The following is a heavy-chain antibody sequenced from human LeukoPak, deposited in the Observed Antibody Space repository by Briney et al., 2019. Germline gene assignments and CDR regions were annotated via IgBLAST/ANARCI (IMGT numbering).Heavy chain of an antibody. J-gene: IGHJ4*02. D-gene: IGHD3-3*01. CDR2: IKQDGSEK. CDR1: GFTFSSYW. V-gene: IGHV3-7*01. Sequence: GGSLRLSCAASGFTFSSYWMSWVRQAPGKGLEWVANIKQDGSEKYYVDSVKGRFTISRDNSKNTLYLQMNSLRAEDTAVYYCAKVTYDFWSGYWDYWGQGTLVTVSS. CDR3: AKVTYDFWSGYWDY.